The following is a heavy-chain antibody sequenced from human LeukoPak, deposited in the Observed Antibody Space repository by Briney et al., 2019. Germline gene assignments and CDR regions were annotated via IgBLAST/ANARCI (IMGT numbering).Heavy chain of an antibody. Sequence: GGTLRLSCASSRFTFSNYSMRWVRQPPGKGLEHVSAISNSGGNTHYTNCARGRFTIPRDNSKNTLYLQMVSLRAEDMAVYYCARLPVDAFDIWGKGQWSPSLQ. CDR2: ISNSGGNT. CDR1: RFTFSNYS. CDR3: ARLPVDAFDI. J-gene: IGHJ3*02. D-gene: IGHD1-14*01. V-gene: IGHV3-64*01.